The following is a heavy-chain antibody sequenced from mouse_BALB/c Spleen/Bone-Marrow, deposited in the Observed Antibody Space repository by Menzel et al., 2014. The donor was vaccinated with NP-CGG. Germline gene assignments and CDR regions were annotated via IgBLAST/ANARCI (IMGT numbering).Heavy chain of an antibody. CDR2: ISSSGSYT. CDR1: GFTFSTYA. Sequence: EVKLVESGGGLAKPGGSLQLSCAASGFTFSTYAMSWVRQTPAKRLEWVATISSSGSYTYYPDSVKGRFTISRDNAKNTLYLQMSSLRSEDTAMFYCSRLRMITTYFDVWGAGTTVTVSS. CDR3: SRLRMITTYFDV. V-gene: IGHV5-9-3*01. D-gene: IGHD2-4*01. J-gene: IGHJ1*01.